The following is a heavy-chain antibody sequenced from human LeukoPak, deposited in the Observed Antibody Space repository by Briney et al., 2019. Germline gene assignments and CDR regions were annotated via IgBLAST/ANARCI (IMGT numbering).Heavy chain of an antibody. J-gene: IGHJ6*02. V-gene: IGHV4-34*01. Sequence: SETLSLTCAVYGGSFSGYYWSWIRQPPGKGLEWIGEINHSGSTNYNPSLKSRATISVDTSKNQFSLKLSSVTAADTAVYYCALAVAGYYYYGMDVWGQGTTVTVSS. D-gene: IGHD6-19*01. CDR1: GGSFSGYY. CDR3: ALAVAGYYYYGMDV. CDR2: INHSGST.